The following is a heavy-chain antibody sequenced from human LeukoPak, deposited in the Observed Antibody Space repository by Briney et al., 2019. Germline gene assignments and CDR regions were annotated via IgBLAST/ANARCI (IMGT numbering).Heavy chain of an antibody. CDR3: AKANMVRGVTLKLDY. CDR2: IIPIFGTA. J-gene: IGHJ4*02. CDR1: GGTFSSYA. D-gene: IGHD3-10*01. V-gene: IGHV1-69*05. Sequence: SVKVSCKASGGTFSSYAISWVRQAPGQGLEWMGGIIPIFGTANYAQKFQGRVTITTDESTSTAYMELSSLRSEDTAVYYCAKANMVRGVTLKLDYWGQGTLVTVSS.